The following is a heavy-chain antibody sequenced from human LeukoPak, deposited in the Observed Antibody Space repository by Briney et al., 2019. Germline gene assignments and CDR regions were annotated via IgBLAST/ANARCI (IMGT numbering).Heavy chain of an antibody. V-gene: IGHV3-48*01. J-gene: IGHJ6*03. Sequence: GGSLRLTCTASGFTFSSYSMNWVRQAPGKGLEWISYNSSSSSTIYYADSVKGRFTISRDNAKNSLYLQMNSLRAEDTAVYYCARSCSSTTCYSYYYYYMDVWGKGTTVTVSS. D-gene: IGHD2-2*01. CDR3: ARSCSSTTCYSYYYYYMDV. CDR1: GFTFSSYS. CDR2: NSSSSSTI.